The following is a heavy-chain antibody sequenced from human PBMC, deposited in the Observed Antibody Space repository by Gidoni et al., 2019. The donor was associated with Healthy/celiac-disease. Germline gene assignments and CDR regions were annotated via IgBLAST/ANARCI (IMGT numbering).Heavy chain of an antibody. Sequence: EVQLLESGGGLVQPGGSLRLSCAASGFTFSSYAMSWVRQAPGKGLEWVSAISGSGGSTYYADSVKGRFTISRDNSKNTLYLQMNSLRAEDTAVYYCAKDGYSSSWYVGAEYFQHWGQGTLVTVSS. CDR3: AKDGYSSSWYVGAEYFQH. CDR1: GFTFSSYA. D-gene: IGHD6-13*01. V-gene: IGHV3-23*01. CDR2: ISGSGGST. J-gene: IGHJ1*01.